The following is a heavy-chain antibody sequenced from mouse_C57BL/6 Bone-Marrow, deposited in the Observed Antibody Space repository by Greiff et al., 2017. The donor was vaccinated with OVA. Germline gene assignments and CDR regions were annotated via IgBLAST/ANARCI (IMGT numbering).Heavy chain of an antibody. CDR3: ARRRAPWFAY. Sequence: EVKLQESGGGLVKPGGSLKLSCAASGFTFSSYSMSWVRQTPGKRLEWVAAISRGGGNTYYPDRVKGRFTISSDNANNTLYLKMSRLRSEDTALDYCARRRAPWFAYWGRGNRVTVSA. CDR2: ISRGGGNT. CDR1: GFTFSSYS. V-gene: IGHV5-9*01. D-gene: IGHD3-1*01. J-gene: IGHJ3*01.